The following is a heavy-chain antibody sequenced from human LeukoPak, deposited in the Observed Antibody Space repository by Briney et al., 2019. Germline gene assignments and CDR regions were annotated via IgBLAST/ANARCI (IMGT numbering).Heavy chain of an antibody. J-gene: IGHJ4*02. Sequence: PGGSLRLSCAASGFTFSDYTMQWVRQAPGMGLEWVALLPPDGSYQYYADSLKGRFTISRDNFKNALYLQMNSLRLEDTAVYYCARGLHDRSWYGAHWGQGTLLSVSS. D-gene: IGHD6-13*01. CDR3: ARGLHDRSWYGAH. CDR1: GFTFSDYT. CDR2: LPPDGSYQ. V-gene: IGHV3-30*04.